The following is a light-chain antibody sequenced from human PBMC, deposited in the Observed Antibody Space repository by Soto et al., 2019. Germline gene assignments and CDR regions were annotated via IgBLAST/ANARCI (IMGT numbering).Light chain of an antibody. J-gene: IGLJ1*01. Sequence: ALTQPASVSGSPGQSITISCTGTSSDVGGYNYVSWYQHHPGKAPKLIIYDVSNRPSGVSNRFSGSKSGNTASLTISGLQPEDEADYYCSSYTTSNTRQIVFGTGTKVTVL. CDR3: SSYTTSNTRQIV. CDR1: SSDVGGYNY. V-gene: IGLV2-14*03. CDR2: DVS.